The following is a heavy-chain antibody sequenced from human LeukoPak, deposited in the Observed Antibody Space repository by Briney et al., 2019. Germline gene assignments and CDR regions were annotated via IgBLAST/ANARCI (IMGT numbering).Heavy chain of an antibody. CDR3: ARPVDSSHTWYYFDY. V-gene: IGHV1-2*06. J-gene: IGHJ4*02. CDR2: INPNSGGT. CDR1: GYTFTGYY. Sequence: GASVKVSCKASGYTFTGYYMHWVRQAPGQGLEWMGRINPNSGGTNYAQKFQGRVTMTRDTSISTAYMELSRLRSDDTAMYYCARPVDSSHTWYYFDYWGQGTLVTVSS. D-gene: IGHD4-11*01.